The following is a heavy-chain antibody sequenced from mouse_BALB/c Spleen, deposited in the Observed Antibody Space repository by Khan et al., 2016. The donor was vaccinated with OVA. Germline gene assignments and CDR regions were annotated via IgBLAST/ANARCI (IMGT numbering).Heavy chain of an antibody. V-gene: IGHV5-6*01. D-gene: IGHD2-3*01. CDR1: GFTFSSYG. CDR2: ISSGGTYT. J-gene: IGHJ4*01. Sequence: EVELVESGGGLVKPGGSLKLSCAASGFTFSSYGMSWVRQTPDKRLEWVATISSGGTYTYYPDSLKGRFTISRDNAKITLYLQMSSLTSEDTAMYYCAMQPGYYEGSAMNYWGQGTSVTVSS. CDR3: AMQPGYYEGSAMNY.